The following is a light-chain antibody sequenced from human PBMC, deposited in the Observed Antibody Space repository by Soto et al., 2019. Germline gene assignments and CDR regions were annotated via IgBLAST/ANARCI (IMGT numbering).Light chain of an antibody. Sequence: QSVLTQPPSVSGAPGQRVTISCTVSSSNIGAGYDVHWYQQLPGTAPKLLIYDNRNRPSGVPDRFSGSKSGTSASLAITGLQAEDEADYYCPSYDSSLSAYVFGTGTKVTVL. V-gene: IGLV1-40*01. J-gene: IGLJ1*01. CDR1: SSNIGAGYD. CDR3: PSYDSSLSAYV. CDR2: DNR.